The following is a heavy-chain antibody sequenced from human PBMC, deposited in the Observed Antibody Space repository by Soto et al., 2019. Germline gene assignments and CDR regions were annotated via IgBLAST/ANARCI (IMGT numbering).Heavy chain of an antibody. V-gene: IGHV1-69*01. CDR1: GGTFSSYA. J-gene: IGHJ6*02. CDR3: ARTSDGDTAMVPYYGMDV. CDR2: IIPIFGTA. Sequence: QVQLVQSGAEVKKPGSSVKVSCKASGGTFSSYAISWVRQAPGQGLEWMGGIIPIFGTANYAQKFQGRVTITADESRSTAYMELSSLRSEDTAVYYCARTSDGDTAMVPYYGMDVGGQGTTVTFSS. D-gene: IGHD5-18*01.